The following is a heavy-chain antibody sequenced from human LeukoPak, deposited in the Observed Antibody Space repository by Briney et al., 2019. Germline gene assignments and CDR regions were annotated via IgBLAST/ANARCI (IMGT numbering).Heavy chain of an antibody. Sequence: RSGGSLRLSCAAAGFTFSTYSMNWVRQAPGKGLEWLSYISSGSSTIHYADSVKGRFTISRDNSKNTLFLQMNSLRAEDTAVYYCARASKVEAFDVWGQGTMVTVSS. CDR1: GFTFSTYS. D-gene: IGHD2-15*01. V-gene: IGHV3-48*01. CDR2: ISSGSSTI. CDR3: ARASKVEAFDV. J-gene: IGHJ3*01.